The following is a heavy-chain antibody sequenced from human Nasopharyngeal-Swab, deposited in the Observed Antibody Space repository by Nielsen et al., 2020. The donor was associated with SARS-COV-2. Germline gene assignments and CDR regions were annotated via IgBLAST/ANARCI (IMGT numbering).Heavy chain of an antibody. J-gene: IGHJ4*02. CDR3: ARDDYGDYTGDY. V-gene: IGHV1-18*01. Sequence: ASVKVSCKASGYTFTSYGISWVRQAPGQGLEWMGWISAYNGNTNYAQKLQGRVTMTTDTSTSTAYMELRSLRSDDPAVYYCARDDYGDYTGDYWGQGTLVTVSS. D-gene: IGHD4-17*01. CDR1: GYTFTSYG. CDR2: ISAYNGNT.